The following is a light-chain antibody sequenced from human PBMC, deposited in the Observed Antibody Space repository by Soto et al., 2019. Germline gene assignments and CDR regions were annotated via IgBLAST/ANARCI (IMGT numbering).Light chain of an antibody. J-gene: IGLJ2*01. V-gene: IGLV3-21*02. CDR2: DDN. CDR1: NIGSQS. Sequence: SYELTQPPSVSVAPGQSARITCGGNNIGSQSVHWYQQKPGQAPVLVVYDDNDRPSGIPERFSGSKSGNTATLSITRVGAGYEADYYCQVWDSGTDHALFGGWTKLTVL. CDR3: QVWDSGTDHAL.